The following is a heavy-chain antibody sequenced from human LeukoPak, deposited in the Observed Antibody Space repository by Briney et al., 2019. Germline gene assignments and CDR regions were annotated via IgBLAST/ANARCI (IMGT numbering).Heavy chain of an antibody. CDR3: ARSGFYLAMVRGVINWFDP. Sequence: SQTLSLTCALSGDSFSSNSAAWNWIRQSPSRGLEWLGRTYYRSKLYNDYAVSVKSLITINPDTSKNQFSLQLNSVTPEDTAVYYCARSGFYLAMVRGVINWFDPWGQGTLVTVSS. CDR2: TYYRSKLYN. J-gene: IGHJ5*02. V-gene: IGHV6-1*01. D-gene: IGHD3-10*01. CDR1: GDSFSSNSAA.